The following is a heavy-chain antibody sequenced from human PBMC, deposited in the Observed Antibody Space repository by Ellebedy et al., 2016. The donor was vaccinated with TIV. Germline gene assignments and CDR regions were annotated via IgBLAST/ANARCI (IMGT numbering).Heavy chain of an antibody. CDR3: VRGAFDNSFDI. D-gene: IGHD1-20*01. Sequence: GESLKISXAASGFTLSSYSLDWVRQAPGKRLEWISYISPTSGSTIYYADSVRGRFTISKNTAKNTLYLQMRSLRDEDTAVYYCVRGAFDNSFDIWGQGTLVTVSS. CDR1: GFTLSSYS. V-gene: IGHV3-48*02. J-gene: IGHJ3*02. CDR2: ISPTSGSTI.